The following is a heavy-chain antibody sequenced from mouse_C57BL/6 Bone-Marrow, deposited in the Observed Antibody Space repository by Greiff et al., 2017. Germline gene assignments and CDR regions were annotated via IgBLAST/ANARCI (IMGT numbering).Heavy chain of an antibody. J-gene: IGHJ3*01. CDR3: AREGVYYESFAY. V-gene: IGHV1-69*01. CDR1: GYTFNSYW. CDR2: IDPSDSYP. Sequence: VQLQQPGAELVMPGASVKLSCKASGYTFNSYWMHWVKQRPGQGLEWIGGIDPSDSYPNYTLKFQGKSTLTVDKSSSTAYMQLSSLTSADSAVYYGAREGVYYESFAYWGQGTLVTVSA. D-gene: IGHD2-4*01.